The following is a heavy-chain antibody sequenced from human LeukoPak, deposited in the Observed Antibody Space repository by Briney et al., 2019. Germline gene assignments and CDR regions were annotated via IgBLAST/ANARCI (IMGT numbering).Heavy chain of an antibody. CDR3: ARDDFYGAAYYFDF. CDR1: GFTVSSNS. Sequence: GGSLRLSCTVSGFTVSSNSMSWVRQAPGKGLEWVSFIYSDNTHYSDSVKGRFTISRDNSKNTLYLQMNSLRAEDTAVYYCARDDFYGAAYYFDFWGQGTLVTVSS. V-gene: IGHV3-53*01. D-gene: IGHD2-15*01. CDR2: IYSDNT. J-gene: IGHJ4*02.